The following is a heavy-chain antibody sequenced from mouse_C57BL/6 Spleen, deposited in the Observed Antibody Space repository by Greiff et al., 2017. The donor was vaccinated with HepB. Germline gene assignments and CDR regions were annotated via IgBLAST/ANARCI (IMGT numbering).Heavy chain of an antibody. CDR2: ISYSGST. V-gene: IGHV3-1*01. CDR3: ARGDYDVFDY. Sequence: EVQLVESGPGMVKPSQSLSLTCTVTGYSITSGYDWHWIRHFPGNKLEWMGYISYSGSTNYNPSLKSRISITHDTSKNPCFLKLNSVTTEDTATYYCARGDYDVFDYWGQGTTLTVSS. D-gene: IGHD2-4*01. CDR1: GYSITSGYD. J-gene: IGHJ2*01.